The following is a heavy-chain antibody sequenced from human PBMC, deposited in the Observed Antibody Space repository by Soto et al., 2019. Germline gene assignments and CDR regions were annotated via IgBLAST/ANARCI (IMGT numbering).Heavy chain of an antibody. Sequence: LRLSCAASGFTFSSSSMNWFRQAPGKGLEWVSSLSSSSSYIYYADSVKGRFTISRDNAKNSLYLQMNSMRAEDTAVYYCARDVRKRPYSPTMDVWGQGTTVTVSS. V-gene: IGHV3-21*01. CDR2: LSSSSSYI. CDR1: GFTFSSSS. D-gene: IGHD5-18*01. J-gene: IGHJ6*02. CDR3: ARDVRKRPYSPTMDV.